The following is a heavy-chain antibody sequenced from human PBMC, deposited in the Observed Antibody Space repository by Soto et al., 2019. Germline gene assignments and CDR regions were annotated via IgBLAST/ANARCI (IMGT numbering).Heavy chain of an antibody. J-gene: IGHJ4*02. CDR1: GFTFSSYG. V-gene: IGHV3-33*01. CDR2: IWYDGSNK. CDR3: ARDRSAVGTMALLPYYFDY. D-gene: IGHD1-26*01. Sequence: GGSLRLSCAASGFTFSSYGMHWVRQAPGKGLEWVAVIWYDGSNKYYADSVKGRFTISRDNSKNTLYLQMNSLRAEDTAVYYCARDRSAVGTMALLPYYFDYWGQGTLVTVSS.